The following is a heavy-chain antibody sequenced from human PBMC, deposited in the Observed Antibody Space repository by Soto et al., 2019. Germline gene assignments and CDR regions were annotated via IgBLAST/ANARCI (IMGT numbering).Heavy chain of an antibody. CDR2: IKQDESEK. V-gene: IGHV3-7*01. CDR1: GFTLSNYW. J-gene: IGHJ4*02. D-gene: IGHD1-7*01. Sequence: EVQLVESGGTLVQPGGSLRLSCAASGFTLSNYWMTWVRQAPGKGLEWVANIKQDESEKYYVDSVRGRFTISRDNAKNSLYLQMDSLRAEDTAVYYCARSGINWNYPSDSCGQGTLVTVSS. CDR3: ARSGINWNYPSDS.